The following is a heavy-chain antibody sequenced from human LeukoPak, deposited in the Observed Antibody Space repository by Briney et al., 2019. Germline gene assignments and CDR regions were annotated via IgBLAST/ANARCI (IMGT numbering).Heavy chain of an antibody. V-gene: IGHV3-30-3*01. J-gene: IGHJ6*02. CDR3: ASHFSSSHYYYGMDA. Sequence: GGSLRLSCAASGFTFSSYAMHWVRQAPGKGLEWVAVISYDGSNKYYADSVKGRFTISRDNSKNTLYLQVNSLRAEDTAVYYCASHFSSSHYYYGMDAWGQGTTVTVSS. CDR1: GFTFSSYA. D-gene: IGHD6-13*01. CDR2: ISYDGSNK.